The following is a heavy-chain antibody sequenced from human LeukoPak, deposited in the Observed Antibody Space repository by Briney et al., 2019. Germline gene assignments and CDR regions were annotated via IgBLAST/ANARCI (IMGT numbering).Heavy chain of an antibody. D-gene: IGHD2-21*02. V-gene: IGHV3-30*18. Sequence: GGSLRLSCAASGFTFSSYGMHWVRQAPGKGLEWVAVISYDGSNKYYADSVKGRFTISRDNSKNTLYLQMNSLRAEDTAVYYCAKDLRVGDPHGMDVWGQGTTVTVSS. CDR3: AKDLRVGDPHGMDV. J-gene: IGHJ6*02. CDR1: GFTFSSYG. CDR2: ISYDGSNK.